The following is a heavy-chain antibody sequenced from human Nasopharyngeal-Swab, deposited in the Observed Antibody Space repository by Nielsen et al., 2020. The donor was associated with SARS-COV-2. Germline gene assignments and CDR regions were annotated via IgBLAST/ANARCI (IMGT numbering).Heavy chain of an antibody. Sequence: SQTLSLTCAVYGGSFSDSPWSWLRLLPGKGLEWIGEINHRGGTTYRSSLKSRVSISVDTSKNQFSPELRSVTAADTAVYYCAGSITMVRGVIINYYYYGMDVWGQGTTVTVSS. D-gene: IGHD3-10*01. V-gene: IGHV4-34*01. J-gene: IGHJ6*02. CDR1: GGSFSDSP. CDR2: INHRGGT. CDR3: AGSITMVRGVIINYYYYGMDV.